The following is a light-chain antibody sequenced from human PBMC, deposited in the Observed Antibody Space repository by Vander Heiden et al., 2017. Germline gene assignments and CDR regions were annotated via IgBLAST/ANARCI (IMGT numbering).Light chain of an antibody. CDR2: AAF. J-gene: IGKJ1*01. Sequence: DIQMTQSPTSLSASGGDRVTIPCRASQGISNDLAWYQQKPRKVPKLLIYAAFTLQSGGPSRFSGSGSGTDFTLTISSLQPEVVATYYCEKYNSAPQTFGQGTKVEIK. CDR1: QGISND. CDR3: EKYNSAPQT. V-gene: IGKV1-27*01.